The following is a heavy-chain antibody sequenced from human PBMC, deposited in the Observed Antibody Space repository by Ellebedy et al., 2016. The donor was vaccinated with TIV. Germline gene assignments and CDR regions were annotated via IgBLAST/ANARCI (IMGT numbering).Heavy chain of an antibody. CDR1: GYTFTTHG. CDR3: AREADSDALDI. J-gene: IGHJ3*02. D-gene: IGHD2-15*01. V-gene: IGHV1-18*04. Sequence: AASVTVSCKTSGYTFTTHGVSWVRQAPGQGLEWMGWISTYSGNTKYAQKFQGRVTMTTATSTGTAYMELRSLTSDDTAVYYCAREADSDALDIWGQGTMVIVSS. CDR2: ISTYSGNT.